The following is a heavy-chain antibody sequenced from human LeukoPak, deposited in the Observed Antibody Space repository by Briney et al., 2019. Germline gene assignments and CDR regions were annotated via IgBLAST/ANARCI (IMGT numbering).Heavy chain of an antibody. J-gene: IGHJ4*02. CDR3: TRGRRATHDY. CDR2: IRSKAYGGTT. V-gene: IGHV3-49*03. CDR1: GFTFSDYY. Sequence: GGSLRLSCAASGFTFSDYYMSWIRQAPGKGLEWVGSIRSKAYGGTTEYAASVKGRFTISRDDSKSIAYLQMNSLKTEDTAVYYCTRGRRATHDYWGQGTLVTVSS. D-gene: IGHD1-26*01.